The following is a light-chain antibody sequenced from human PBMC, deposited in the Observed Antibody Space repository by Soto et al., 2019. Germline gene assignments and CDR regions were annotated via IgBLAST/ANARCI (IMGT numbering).Light chain of an antibody. CDR2: WAS. CDR3: QQDYNTPLT. Sequence: DLVITQSPDALAVSLGRRSTTNCNSIHNLLYGSNNDSYLAWYQQRRGHRPKQLFYWASTRESGVPDRFSGSGSGTDFSLTISNLQAEDVAIYYCQQDYNTPLTFGGGTKVDI. V-gene: IGKV4-1*01. CDR1: HNLLYGSNNDSY. J-gene: IGKJ4*01.